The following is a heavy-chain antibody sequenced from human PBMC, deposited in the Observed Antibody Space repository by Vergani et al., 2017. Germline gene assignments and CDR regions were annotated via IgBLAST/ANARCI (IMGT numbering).Heavy chain of an antibody. Sequence: QVQLQQWGAGLLKPSETLSLTCAVYGGSFSGYYWSWIRQPPGKGLERIGEINLSGSTNYNPSLKSRVTISVDTSKNQFSLKLSSVTAADTAVYYCARGFYDSSGYYPWGFDYWGQGTLVTVSS. J-gene: IGHJ4*02. V-gene: IGHV4-34*01. D-gene: IGHD3-22*01. CDR1: GGSFSGYY. CDR3: ARGFYDSSGYYPWGFDY. CDR2: INLSGST.